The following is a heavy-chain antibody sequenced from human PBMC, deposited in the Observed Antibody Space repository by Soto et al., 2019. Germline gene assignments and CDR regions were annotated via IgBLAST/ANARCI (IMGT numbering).Heavy chain of an antibody. D-gene: IGHD3-3*01. J-gene: IGHJ4*02. CDR1: GYTFTSYG. CDR2: ISAYNGNT. V-gene: IGHV1-18*01. CDR3: ASSASLDWSGYSDY. Sequence: ASVKVSCKASGYTFTSYGISWVRQAPGQGLEWMGWISAYNGNTNYAQKLQGRVTMTTDTSTSTAYMELRSLRSDDTAVYYCASSASLDWSGYSDYWCQGTLVTVSS.